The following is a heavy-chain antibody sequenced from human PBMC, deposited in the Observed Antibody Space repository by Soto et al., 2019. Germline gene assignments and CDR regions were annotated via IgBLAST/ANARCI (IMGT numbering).Heavy chain of an antibody. CDR2: INPNFGSA. V-gene: IGHV1-69*01. J-gene: IGHJ4*02. D-gene: IGHD5-18*01. Sequence: QVRVVQSGAEVRKPGSSVKVSCTASGDPSSYSAIGWLRQAPGQGLEWMGGINPNFGSAIYAQKFQGRTTLTAHYMELNDLRSEDTAMYFCATYYTAVAYFETWGQGTIVTVSS. CDR3: ATYYTAVAYFET. CDR1: GDPSSYSA.